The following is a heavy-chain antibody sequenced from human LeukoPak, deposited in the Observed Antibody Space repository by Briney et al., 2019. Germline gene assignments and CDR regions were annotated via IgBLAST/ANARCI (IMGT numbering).Heavy chain of an antibody. J-gene: IGHJ5*02. CDR3: TTLWGGYNS. V-gene: IGHV3-15*01. CDR2: IKSKTDGGTT. Sequence: PGGSLRLSCAASGFTFSKAWMSWVRQAPGKGREWGGRIKSKTDGGTTDYAAPVKGRFPISRDDSKNTLYLQMNSLKTEDTAVYYCTTLWGGYNSWGQGTLVTVSS. D-gene: IGHD5-24*01. CDR1: GFTFSKAW.